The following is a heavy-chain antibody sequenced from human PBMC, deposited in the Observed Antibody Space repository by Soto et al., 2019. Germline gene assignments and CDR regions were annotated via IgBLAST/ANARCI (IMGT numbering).Heavy chain of an antibody. Sequence: GGSLRLSCAASGFTFSSYSMNWVRQAPGKGLEWVSSISSSSSYIYYADSVKGRFTISRDNAKNSLYLQMNSLRAEDTAVYYCARLRAAVAVAGSVGFDYWGQGTLVTVSS. CDR3: ARLRAAVAVAGSVGFDY. CDR1: GFTFSSYS. V-gene: IGHV3-21*01. J-gene: IGHJ4*02. CDR2: ISSSSSYI. D-gene: IGHD6-19*01.